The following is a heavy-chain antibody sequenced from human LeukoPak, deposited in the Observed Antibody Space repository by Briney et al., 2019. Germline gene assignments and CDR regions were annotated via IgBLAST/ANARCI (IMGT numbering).Heavy chain of an antibody. Sequence: SETLSLTCTVSGGSISSYYWSWIRQPPGKGLEWIGYIYYSGSTNYNPSLKSRVTISVDTSKNQFSLKLSSVTAADTAVYYCARGDYGDRFDYWGQGTLVTDSS. CDR2: IYYSGST. J-gene: IGHJ4*02. CDR1: GGSISSYY. V-gene: IGHV4-59*01. CDR3: ARGDYGDRFDY. D-gene: IGHD4-17*01.